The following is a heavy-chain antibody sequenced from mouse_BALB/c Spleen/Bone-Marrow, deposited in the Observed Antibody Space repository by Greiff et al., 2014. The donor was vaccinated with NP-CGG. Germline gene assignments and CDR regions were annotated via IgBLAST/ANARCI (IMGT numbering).Heavy chain of an antibody. CDR3: AREGGYYDAMDY. CDR1: RYTFTDYN. CDR2: IYPYKGAT. V-gene: IGHV1S29*02. Sequence: VQLKQSGPDLVKPGASVKISCKASRYTFTDYNIHWVKESHGKSLEWTGYIYPYKGATGYNRKFKSKATLTVDISSSTAYMELRSLTSEDSAVYYCAREGGYYDAMDYWGQGTSVTVSS. J-gene: IGHJ4*01.